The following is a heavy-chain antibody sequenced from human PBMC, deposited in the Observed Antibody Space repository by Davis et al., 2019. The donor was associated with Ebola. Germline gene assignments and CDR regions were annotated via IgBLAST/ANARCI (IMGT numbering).Heavy chain of an antibody. CDR3: ARGFSYYGSGSYSLPANFDY. CDR1: GGSISSYY. Sequence: SETLSLTCTVSGGSISSYYWSWIRQPPGKGLEWIGYIYYSGSTNYNPSLKSRVTISVDTSKNQFSLKLSSVTAADTAVYYCARGFSYYGSGSYSLPANFDYWGQGTLVTVSS. CDR2: IYYSGST. V-gene: IGHV4-59*01. D-gene: IGHD3-10*01. J-gene: IGHJ4*02.